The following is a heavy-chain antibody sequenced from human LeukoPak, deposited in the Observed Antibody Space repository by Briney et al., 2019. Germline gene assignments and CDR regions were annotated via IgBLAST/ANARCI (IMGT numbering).Heavy chain of an antibody. D-gene: IGHD3-22*01. CDR1: GGSISSYY. CDR2: IYYSGST. J-gene: IGHJ3*02. V-gene: IGHV4-59*01. Sequence: SETLSLTCTVSGGSISSYYWSWIRQPPGKGLEWIGYIYYSGSTNYNPSLKSRVTISVDTSKSQFSLKLSSVTAADTAVYYCARAYYYDSSGYPDAFDIWGQGTMVTVSS. CDR3: ARAYYYDSSGYPDAFDI.